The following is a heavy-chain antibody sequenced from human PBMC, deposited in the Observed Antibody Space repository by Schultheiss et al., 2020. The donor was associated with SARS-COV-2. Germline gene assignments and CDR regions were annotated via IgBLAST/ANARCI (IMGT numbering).Heavy chain of an antibody. CDR2: ISSRGTYI. Sequence: GGSLRLSCAASGFTFSTYAMHWVRQAPGKGLEWVSSISSRGTYIYYADSVKGRFTISRDNAQNSLYLQMSSLRADDTALYYCAATTGYYTNVDFWGLGTLVTVSS. J-gene: IGHJ4*02. CDR3: AATTGYYTNVDF. CDR1: GFTFSTYA. D-gene: IGHD3/OR15-3a*01. V-gene: IGHV3-21*01.